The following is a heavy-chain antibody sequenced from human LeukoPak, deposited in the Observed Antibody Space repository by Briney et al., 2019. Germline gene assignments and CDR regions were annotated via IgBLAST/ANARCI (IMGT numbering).Heavy chain of an antibody. D-gene: IGHD3-10*01. CDR1: GFTFTSSA. Sequence: GASAKVSCKASGFTFTSSAVQWVRQARGQRLEWIGWIVVGSGNTNYAQKFQERVTITRDMSTSTAYMELSSLRSEDTAVYYCAAETGQLLWFGESIYYYYMDVWGKGTTVTVSS. CDR2: IVVGSGNT. V-gene: IGHV1-58*01. J-gene: IGHJ6*03. CDR3: AAETGQLLWFGESIYYYYMDV.